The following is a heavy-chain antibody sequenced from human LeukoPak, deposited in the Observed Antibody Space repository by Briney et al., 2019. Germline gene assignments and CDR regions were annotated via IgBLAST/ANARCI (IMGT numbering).Heavy chain of an antibody. CDR2: IYWNGETT. Sequence: GGSLRLSCAASGFRFDEFGMSWVRHAPGKGLEWVSGIYWNGETTSYAESVKGRFTISRDNAKKSLYLQMNSLRAEDTALYYCAGTLGTYYYYYYMDVWGKGATVTVSS. CDR1: GFRFDEFG. V-gene: IGHV3-20*04. J-gene: IGHJ6*03. CDR3: AGTLGTYYYYYYMDV.